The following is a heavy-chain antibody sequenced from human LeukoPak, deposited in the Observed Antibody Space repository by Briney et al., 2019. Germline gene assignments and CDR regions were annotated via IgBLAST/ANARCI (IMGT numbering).Heavy chain of an antibody. CDR1: GFTFSTFA. CDR2: IFPSGGEI. V-gene: IGHV3-23*01. J-gene: IGHJ4*02. Sequence: GGSLRVSCAASGFTFSTFAMIWVRQPPGKGLEWVSSIFPSGGEIHYADSVRGRFTISRDNSKSTLSLQMNSLRAEDTAIYYCATYRQVLLPFESWGQGTLVTVSS. CDR3: ATYRQVLLPFES. D-gene: IGHD2-8*02.